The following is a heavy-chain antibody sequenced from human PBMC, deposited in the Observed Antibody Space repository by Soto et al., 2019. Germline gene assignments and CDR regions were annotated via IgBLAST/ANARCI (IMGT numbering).Heavy chain of an antibody. Sequence: PRLSCAASGFTFSSYEMHWVRQAPGKGLEWISYISGGGATIYYADSVKGRFTISRDNAKSSLYLQMNSLKAEDTAVYYCAREAHYYFDYWGQGTLVTVSS. CDR3: AREAHYYFDY. J-gene: IGHJ4*02. CDR2: ISGGGATI. V-gene: IGHV3-48*03. CDR1: GFTFSSYE.